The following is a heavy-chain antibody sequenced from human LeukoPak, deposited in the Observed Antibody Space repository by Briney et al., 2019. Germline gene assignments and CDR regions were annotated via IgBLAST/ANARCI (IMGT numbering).Heavy chain of an antibody. Sequence: GGSLRLSCAASGFTFSSYAMSWVRQAPGKGLEWVSFISGSGGSTYYVDSVKGRFTISRDNSKNTLYLQMNSLRAEDTAVYYCARVLGYSGYDAFDIWGQGTMVTVSS. CDR3: ARVLGYSGYDAFDI. CDR1: GFTFSSYA. V-gene: IGHV3-23*01. CDR2: ISGSGGST. J-gene: IGHJ3*02. D-gene: IGHD5-12*01.